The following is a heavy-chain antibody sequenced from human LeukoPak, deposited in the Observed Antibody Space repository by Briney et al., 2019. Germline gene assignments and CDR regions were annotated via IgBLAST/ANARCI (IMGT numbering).Heavy chain of an antibody. CDR2: IYTSGST. J-gene: IGHJ4*02. Sequence: PSQTLSLTCTVSGGSISSGSYYWRWIRQPAGKGLEWIGRIYTSGSTNYNPSLKSRVTISVDTSKNQFSLKLSSVTAADTAVYYCARDLPAVAGWLVFDYWGQGTLVTVSS. CDR3: ARDLPAVAGWLVFDY. D-gene: IGHD6-19*01. CDR1: GGSISSGSYY. V-gene: IGHV4-61*02.